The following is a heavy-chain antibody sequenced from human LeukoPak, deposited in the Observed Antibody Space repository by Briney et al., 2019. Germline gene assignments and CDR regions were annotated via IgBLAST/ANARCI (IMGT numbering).Heavy chain of an antibody. CDR3: ARSPSILAAAGSAWFDP. CDR2: IYYSGST. D-gene: IGHD6-13*01. CDR1: GGSISSSSYY. J-gene: IGHJ5*02. Sequence: SETLSLTCTVSGGSISSSSYYWGWIRQPPGKGLEWIGSIYYSGSTYYNPSLKSRVTISVDTSKNQFSLKLSSVTAADTAVYCCARSPSILAAAGSAWFDPWGQGTLVTVSS. V-gene: IGHV4-39*01.